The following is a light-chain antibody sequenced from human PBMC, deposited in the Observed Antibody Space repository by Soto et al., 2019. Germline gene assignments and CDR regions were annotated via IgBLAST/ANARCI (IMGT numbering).Light chain of an antibody. J-gene: IGKJ5*01. CDR1: QSIGSW. V-gene: IGKV1-5*03. CDR2: KTS. Sequence: DTQMTQSPSTLSASVGDRVTITWRASQSIGSWLAWYQQKPGKAPKLLIYKTSILENGVPSRFSGSGSGTEFTLTISSLQPDDFTTYYCQQYNSYSWTFGQGTRLENK. CDR3: QQYNSYSWT.